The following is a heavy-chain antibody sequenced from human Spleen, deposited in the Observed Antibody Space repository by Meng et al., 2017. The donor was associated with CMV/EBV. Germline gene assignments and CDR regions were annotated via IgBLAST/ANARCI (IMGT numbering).Heavy chain of an antibody. D-gene: IGHD1-14*01. V-gene: IGHV4-61*01. Sequence: TVAGGASSSGSYYWSGIRQHPGKGLEWIGYIYYSGSTNYNASLKSRVTISVDTSKNQFSLKLSSVTAADTAVYYCTRDLGIRYWFDPWGQGTLVTVSS. CDR2: IYYSGST. CDR1: GGASSSGSYY. J-gene: IGHJ5*02. CDR3: TRDLGIRYWFDP.